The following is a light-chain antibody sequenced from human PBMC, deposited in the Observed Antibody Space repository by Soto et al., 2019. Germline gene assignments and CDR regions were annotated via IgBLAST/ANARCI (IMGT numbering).Light chain of an antibody. CDR3: QQYSSLWT. J-gene: IGKJ1*01. CDR1: RDISNS. V-gene: IGKV1D-16*01. Sequence: DIQVTQSPSSVSASVGDRLTITCRASRDISNSLAWYQQTPGKAPKLLLRGASSFHRGVPSRLRGGGAGNEFTLTISSIQHDDFATYYCQQYSSLWTFGQGTKVDI. CDR2: GAS.